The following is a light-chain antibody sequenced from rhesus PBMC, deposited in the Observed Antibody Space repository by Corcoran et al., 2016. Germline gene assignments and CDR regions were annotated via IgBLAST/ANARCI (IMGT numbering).Light chain of an antibody. CDR1: QGISSY. CDR2: YAN. Sequence: DIQMTQSPSSLSASVGDRVTITCRASQGISSYLNWYQQKPGKAPKLLIYYANSLESGVPSRFSGSGSGTEFTLPISSLQPEDFATYSCQQYNSFFGGWTKVEIK. CDR3: QQYNSF. J-gene: IGKJ4*01. V-gene: IGKV1-32*01.